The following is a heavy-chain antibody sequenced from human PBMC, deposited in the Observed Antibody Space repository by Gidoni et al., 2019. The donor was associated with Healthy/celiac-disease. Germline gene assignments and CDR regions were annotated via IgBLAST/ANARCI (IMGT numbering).Heavy chain of an antibody. D-gene: IGHD2-2*01. Sequence: QLQLVQSGAEVKKPGASVTVSCKASGYTFTSYAMHWVRQAPGKRLEWMGGITAGNGNTKYSQNVQGRVTITRDTSASTAYMELSSLRSEETAVYYCARDAREGIVVVPAATPDAFDIWAKGQWSPSLQ. CDR1: GYTFTSYA. J-gene: IGHJ3*02. V-gene: IGHV1-3*01. CDR3: ARDAREGIVVVPAATPDAFDI. CDR2: ITAGNGNT.